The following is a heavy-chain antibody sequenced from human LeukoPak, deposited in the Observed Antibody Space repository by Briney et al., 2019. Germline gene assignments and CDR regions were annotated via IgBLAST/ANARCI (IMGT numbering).Heavy chain of an antibody. V-gene: IGHV3-7*01. Sequence: GGSLRLSCAASGFTFSTYWMKWVRQAPGKGLEWVASIKEDGSEKYYVDSVKGRFSISRDNAKNSLYLQMNSLRPEDTAVYYCAKGGHHNFDYWGQGTLVTVSS. CDR3: AKGGHHNFDY. CDR2: IKEDGSEK. CDR1: GFTFSTYW. J-gene: IGHJ4*02. D-gene: IGHD1-14*01.